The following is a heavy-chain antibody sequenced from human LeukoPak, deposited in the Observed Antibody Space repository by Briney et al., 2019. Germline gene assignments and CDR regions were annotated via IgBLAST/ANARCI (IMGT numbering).Heavy chain of an antibody. V-gene: IGHV3-21*01. Sequence: PGGSLRLSCAASGFTFSSYSMNWVRQAPGKGLEWVSFISSSSAYISYADSVKGRFTISRDNAKNSLHLQMNNLRAEDTAVYYCAKKMDDAFDIWGQGTMVTVSS. CDR3: AKKMDDAFDI. D-gene: IGHD5-24*01. J-gene: IGHJ3*02. CDR2: ISSSSAYI. CDR1: GFTFSSYS.